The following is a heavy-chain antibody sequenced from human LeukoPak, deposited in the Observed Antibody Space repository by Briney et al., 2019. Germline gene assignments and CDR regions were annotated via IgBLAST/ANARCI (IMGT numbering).Heavy chain of an antibody. CDR1: GGTFSSYA. J-gene: IGHJ3*02. CDR2: IIPIFGTA. CDR3: ANGDTATGPDAFDI. V-gene: IGHV1-69*05. D-gene: IGHD5-18*01. Sequence: SVKASCKASGGTFSSYAISWVRQAPGQGLEWMGGIIPIFGTANYAQKFQGRVTITTDESTSTAYMELSSLRSEDTAVYYCANGDTATGPDAFDIWGQGTMVTVSS.